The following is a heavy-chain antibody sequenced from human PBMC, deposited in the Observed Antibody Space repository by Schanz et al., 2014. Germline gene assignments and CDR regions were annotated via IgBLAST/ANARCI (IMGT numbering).Heavy chain of an antibody. CDR1: GFPFSTYS. CDR3: VKTDAGWRFDY. CDR2: ISYDGINK. J-gene: IGHJ4*02. V-gene: IGHV3-30*18. D-gene: IGHD6-19*01. Sequence: VQLVESGGGLVKPGGSLRLSCVASGFPFSTYSIHWVRQAPGKGLEWVALISYDGINKYYADSVRGRFTISRDNSRNTVYLQMNNVGVDDTATYYCVKTDAGWRFDYWGQGTLVIVSS.